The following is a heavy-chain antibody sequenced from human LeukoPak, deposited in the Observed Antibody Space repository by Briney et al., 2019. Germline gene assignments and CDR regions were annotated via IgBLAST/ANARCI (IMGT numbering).Heavy chain of an antibody. Sequence: GGSLRLSCAASGFTFSSYSMNWVRQAPGKGLEWVSSISSSSSYIYYADSVKGRFTISRDNAKNSLYLQMYSLRAEDTAVYYCARVSTVTRLGFDYWGQGTLVTVSS. V-gene: IGHV3-21*01. CDR2: ISSSSSYI. CDR1: GFTFSSYS. J-gene: IGHJ4*02. D-gene: IGHD4-17*01. CDR3: ARVSTVTRLGFDY.